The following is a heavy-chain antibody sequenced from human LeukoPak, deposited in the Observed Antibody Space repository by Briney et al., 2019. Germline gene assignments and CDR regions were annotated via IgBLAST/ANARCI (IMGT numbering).Heavy chain of an antibody. D-gene: IGHD2-2*01. J-gene: IGHJ6*03. CDR3: AGVIVVVPAAMITGYMDV. Sequence: PSETLSLTCTVSGGPISSHYWSWIRQPPGKGLEWVGYIYYSGSTNYNPSLKSRVTISVDTSKNQFSLKLSYVTAADTAVYYCAGVIVVVPAAMITGYMDVWGKGTTVTVSS. CDR2: IYYSGST. V-gene: IGHV4-59*11. CDR1: GGPISSHY.